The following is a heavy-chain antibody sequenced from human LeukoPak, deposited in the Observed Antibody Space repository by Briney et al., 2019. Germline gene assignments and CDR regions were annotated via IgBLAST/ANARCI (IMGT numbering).Heavy chain of an antibody. V-gene: IGHV4-39*07. CDR3: ARGPVVLRYYYFDY. J-gene: IGHJ4*02. CDR2: INHSGST. Sequence: PSETLSLTCTVSGASIGNSTYYWGWIRQPPGKGLEWIGEINHSGSTNYNPSLKSRVTISVDTSKNQFSLKLSSVTAADTAVYYCARGPVVLRYYYFDYWGQGTLVTVSS. CDR1: GASIGNSTYY. D-gene: IGHD3-9*01.